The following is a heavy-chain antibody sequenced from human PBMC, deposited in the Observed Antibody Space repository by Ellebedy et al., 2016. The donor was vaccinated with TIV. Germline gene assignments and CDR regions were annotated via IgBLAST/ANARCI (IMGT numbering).Heavy chain of an antibody. V-gene: IGHV4-34*01. J-gene: IGHJ4*02. CDR1: GGSFSEYT. CDR2: INHSGST. D-gene: IGHD6-6*01. CDR3: AKSLHYSTSSFFDF. Sequence: GSLRLXXAVYGGSFSEYTWTWIRKSPGKGLEWIGEINHSGSTNYNPSLKSRVTISVDTSKNQFSLKLSSMTAADTAVYYCAKSLHYSTSSFFDFWGQGTRVTVSS.